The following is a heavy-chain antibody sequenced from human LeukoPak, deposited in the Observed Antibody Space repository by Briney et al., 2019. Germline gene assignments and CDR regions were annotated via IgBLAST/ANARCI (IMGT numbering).Heavy chain of an antibody. J-gene: IGHJ4*02. CDR1: GFTFRSYE. CDR2: MSSSGSTI. D-gene: IGHD6-13*01. Sequence: GRSLRLSCAASGFTFRSYEMNWVRQAPGKGLEWVSYMSSSGSTIYYADSVKGRFTISRDNAKNSLYLQMNSLRAEDTAVYYCVRDAQRGSAAAAPRYFEYWGQGTLVTVSS. CDR3: VRDAQRGSAAAAPRYFEY. V-gene: IGHV3-48*03.